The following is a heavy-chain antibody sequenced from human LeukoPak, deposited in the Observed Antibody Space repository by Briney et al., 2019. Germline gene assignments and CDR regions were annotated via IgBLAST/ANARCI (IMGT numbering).Heavy chain of an antibody. Sequence: SQTLSLTCAISGDSVSSNSSWNWIRQSPSRGLEWLGRTYYRSKWYNDYVVSVKSQININPDTSKNQFSLQLNSVTPEDTAVYYCARGGQGDGYSADEAFDIWGQGTMVTVSS. CDR1: GDSVSSNSS. J-gene: IGHJ3*02. CDR2: TYYRSKWYN. V-gene: IGHV6-1*01. D-gene: IGHD5-18*01. CDR3: ARGGQGDGYSADEAFDI.